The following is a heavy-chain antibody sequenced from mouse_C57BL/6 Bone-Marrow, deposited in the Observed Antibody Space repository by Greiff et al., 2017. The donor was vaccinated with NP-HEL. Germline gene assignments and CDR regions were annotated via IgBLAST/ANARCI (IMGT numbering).Heavy chain of an antibody. J-gene: IGHJ2*01. CDR1: GYTFTSYW. CDR2: IYPSDSET. D-gene: IGHD1-1*01. Sequence: QVQLQQPGAELVRPGSSVKLSCKASGYTFTSYWMDWVKQRPGQGLEWIGNIYPSDSETHYNQKFKDKATLTVDKSSSTAYMQLSSLTSEDSAVYYCARGTTVVADDWGQGTTLTVSS. CDR3: ARGTTVVADD. V-gene: IGHV1-61*01.